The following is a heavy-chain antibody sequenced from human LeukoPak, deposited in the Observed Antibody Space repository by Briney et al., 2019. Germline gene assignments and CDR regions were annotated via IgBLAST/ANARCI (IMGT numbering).Heavy chain of an antibody. D-gene: IGHD3-10*01. Sequence: SETLSLTCDVSGYSITSSSWWGWIRQPPGKGLEWMGYIYHSGTTYYNPSLQSRVTMAVDTSKNQFSLKPSSVTAVDTAVYYCARKENVYYYFDYWGQGTLVTVSS. CDR1: GYSITSSSW. CDR3: ARKENVYYYFDY. V-gene: IGHV4-28*01. CDR2: IYHSGTT. J-gene: IGHJ4*02.